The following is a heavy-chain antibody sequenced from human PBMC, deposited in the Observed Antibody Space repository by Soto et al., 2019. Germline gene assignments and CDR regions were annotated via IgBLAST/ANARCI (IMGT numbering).Heavy chain of an antibody. CDR3: ARLGCSSTSCYVNRWFDP. J-gene: IGHJ5*02. V-gene: IGHV4-31*03. Sequence: HSETPALTCTVSSGSISSGGDYWSWKRQHPGKGLEWIGYIYYSGSTYYNPSLKSRVTISVDTSKNQFSLKLSSVTAADTAVYYCARLGCSSTSCYVNRWFDPWGQGTLVTVSS. CDR2: IYYSGST. CDR1: SGSISSGGDY. D-gene: IGHD2-2*01.